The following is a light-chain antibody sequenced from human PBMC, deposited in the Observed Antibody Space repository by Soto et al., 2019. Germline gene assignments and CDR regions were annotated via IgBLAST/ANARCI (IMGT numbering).Light chain of an antibody. J-gene: IGKJ1*01. CDR1: QSVSNSY. CDR3: QHYGTSPTCT. V-gene: IGKV3-20*01. CDR2: GAS. Sequence: DIVLTQSPGTLSLSPGERATLSCRASQSVSNSYLAWYQQKPGQAPRLLIYGASSRATGIPDRFSGDGSGTDFTLTISRLEPEDFVVYYCQHYGTSPTCTFGQGTKVEVK.